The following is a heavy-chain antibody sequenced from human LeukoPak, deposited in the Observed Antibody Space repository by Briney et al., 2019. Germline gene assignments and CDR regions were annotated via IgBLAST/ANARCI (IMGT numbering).Heavy chain of an antibody. CDR1: GFTFSSYA. V-gene: IGHV3-23*01. CDR3: ARDNLVPAVYYYYYYGMDV. J-gene: IGHJ6*02. D-gene: IGHD2-2*01. CDR2: ISGSDGST. Sequence: GGSLRLSCAASGFTFSSYAMSWVRQAPGKGLEWVSAISGSDGSTYYADSVKGRFTISRDNSKNTLDLQMNSLRAEDTAVYYCARDNLVPAVYYYYYYGMDVWGQGTTVTVSS.